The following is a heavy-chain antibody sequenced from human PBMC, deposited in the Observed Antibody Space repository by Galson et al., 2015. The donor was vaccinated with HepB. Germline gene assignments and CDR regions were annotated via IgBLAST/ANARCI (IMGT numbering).Heavy chain of an antibody. CDR2: IYWDDDK. CDR1: GFSLSTSGMC. D-gene: IGHD3-16*02. V-gene: IGHV2-70*11. J-gene: IGHJ2*01. Sequence: PALVKPTQTLTLTCTFSGFSLSTSGMCVSWIRQPPGKALEWLVRIYWDDDKYYSTSLKTRLTISKDTSKNQVVLTMTNMDPVDTATYYCARMFYRYWYFDLWGRGTLVTVSS. CDR3: ARMFYRYWYFDL.